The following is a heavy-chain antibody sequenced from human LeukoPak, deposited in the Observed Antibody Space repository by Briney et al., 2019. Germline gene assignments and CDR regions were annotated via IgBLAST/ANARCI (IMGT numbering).Heavy chain of an antibody. CDR2: IYYSGST. CDR3: AMFRGYFDY. Sequence: SETLSLTCTVSGGSISSYYWSWIRQPPGKGLEWIGYIYYSGSTNYNPSLKSRVTISVDTSKSQFSLKLSSVTAADTAVYYCAMFRGYFDYWGQGTLVTVSS. V-gene: IGHV4-59*01. D-gene: IGHD3-10*02. CDR1: GGSISSYY. J-gene: IGHJ4*02.